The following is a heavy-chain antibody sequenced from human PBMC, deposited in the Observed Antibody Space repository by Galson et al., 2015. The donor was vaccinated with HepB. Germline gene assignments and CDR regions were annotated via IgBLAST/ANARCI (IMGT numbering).Heavy chain of an antibody. CDR3: AKDRSSDWYYFDS. CDR2: ISGSGDST. D-gene: IGHD6-19*01. CDR1: GFTFSTYA. Sequence: SLRLSCAASGFTFSTYAMSWVRQAPGKGLEWVSTISGSGDSTYSADSVKGRFTISRDNSKNTLFLQMNSLRAEDTAVYYCAKDRSSDWYYFDSWGQGSLVTVSS. J-gene: IGHJ4*02. V-gene: IGHV3-23*01.